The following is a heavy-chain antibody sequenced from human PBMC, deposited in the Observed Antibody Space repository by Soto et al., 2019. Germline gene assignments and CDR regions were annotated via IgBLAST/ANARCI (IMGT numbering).Heavy chain of an antibody. Sequence: GGSLRLSCAASGFTFSSYAMSWVRQAPGKGLEWVSAISGSGGSTYYADSVKGRFTISRDNSKNTLYLQMNSLRAEDTAVYYCAKPSHRFRDYYDSRGYYEAAEYFQHWGQGTLVTVSS. CDR1: GFTFSSYA. CDR3: AKPSHRFRDYYDSRGYYEAAEYFQH. CDR2: ISGSGGST. V-gene: IGHV3-23*01. D-gene: IGHD3-22*01. J-gene: IGHJ1*01.